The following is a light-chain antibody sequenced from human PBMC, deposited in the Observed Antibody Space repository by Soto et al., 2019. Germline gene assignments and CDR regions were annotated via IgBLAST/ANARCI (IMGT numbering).Light chain of an antibody. J-gene: IGKJ1*01. CDR1: QIISNH. CDR3: HQTYANPWT. V-gene: IGKV1-39*01. CDR2: AAS. Sequence: DIQMTQSPSPLSASVEDRFIITCRASQIISNHLNWYQQKPGKAPKVLIHAASRVQSGVPSTFSASGSGTDFALTISSLQPEDFATYYCHQTYANPWTFGQGTKVDIK.